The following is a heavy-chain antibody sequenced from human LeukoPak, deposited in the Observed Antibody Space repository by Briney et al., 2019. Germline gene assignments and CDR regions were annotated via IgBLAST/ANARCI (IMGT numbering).Heavy chain of an antibody. Sequence: SETLSLTCSVSGGSISSGSYYWSWIRQPAGKGLEWIGRIYTSGSTNYNPSLKSRVTISGDTSKNQFSLRLSSVTAADTAVYYCARASYSYDINGWVPFDYWGQGTLVTVSS. CDR2: IYTSGST. CDR3: ARASYSYDINGWVPFDY. CDR1: GGSISSGSYY. V-gene: IGHV4-61*02. D-gene: IGHD3-22*01. J-gene: IGHJ4*02.